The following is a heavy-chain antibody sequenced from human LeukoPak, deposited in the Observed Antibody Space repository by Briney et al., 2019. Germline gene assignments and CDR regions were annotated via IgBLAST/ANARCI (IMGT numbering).Heavy chain of an antibody. CDR3: ARGGSVFGVVIMNYFDY. Sequence: GGSLRLSCAASGFTFSSYSMNWVRQAPGKGLEWGSYISSSSSTIYYADSVKGRFTISRDNAKNSLYLQMNSLRAEDTAVYYCARGGSVFGVVIMNYFDYWGQGTLVTVSS. D-gene: IGHD3-3*01. CDR1: GFTFSSYS. V-gene: IGHV3-48*01. J-gene: IGHJ4*02. CDR2: ISSSSSTI.